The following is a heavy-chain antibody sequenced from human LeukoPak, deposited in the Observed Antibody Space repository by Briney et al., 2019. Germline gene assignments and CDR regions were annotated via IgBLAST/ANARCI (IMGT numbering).Heavy chain of an antibody. J-gene: IGHJ3*02. V-gene: IGHV3-53*04. D-gene: IGHD2-21*02. Sequence: PGGSLRLSCAASGFTFSSYAMSWVRQAPGKGLEWVSVIYSGGSTYYVDSVKGRFTISGHNSKNTLYLQMNSLRAEDTAVYYCARGGLAYCGGDCDDAFDIWGQGTMVTVSS. CDR2: IYSGGST. CDR1: GFTFSSYA. CDR3: ARGGLAYCGGDCDDAFDI.